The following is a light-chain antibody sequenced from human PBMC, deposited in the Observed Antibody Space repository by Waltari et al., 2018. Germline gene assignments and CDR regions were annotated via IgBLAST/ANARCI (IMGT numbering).Light chain of an antibody. CDR1: GPNIGAGFD. CDR2: GNN. V-gene: IGLV1-40*01. J-gene: IGLJ3*02. Sequence: QSVLPQPPSVSGAPGQRVTISCTGSGPNIGAGFDVPWYQQLPGTAPKLLVYGNNRRPSGLPDRFSASRSGTSASPAITGLQAEEEADYYSQSYESSLTGSWVFGGGTKLTVL. CDR3: QSYESSLTGSWV.